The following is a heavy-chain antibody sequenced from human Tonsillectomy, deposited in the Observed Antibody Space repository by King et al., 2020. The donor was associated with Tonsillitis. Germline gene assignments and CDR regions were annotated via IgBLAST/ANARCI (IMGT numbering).Heavy chain of an antibody. J-gene: IGHJ4*02. CDR3: PPEGYTYGFHSLGD. V-gene: IGHV3-15*01. D-gene: IGHD5-18*01. CDR1: GFTFSNAW. CDR2: IKSKTSGGTT. Sequence: VQLVESGGGLIKPGGSLRLSCAASGFTFSNAWMSWVRQAPGKGLEWVGRIKSKTSGGTTDYAAPVKGRFTISRDDSKNTLFLQMNSLRAEDAAVYYCPPEGYTYGFHSLGDWGQGTLVTVSS.